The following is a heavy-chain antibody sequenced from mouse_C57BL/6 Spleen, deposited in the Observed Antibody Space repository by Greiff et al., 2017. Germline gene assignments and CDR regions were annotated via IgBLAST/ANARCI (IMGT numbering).Heavy chain of an antibody. Sequence: EVKLMESGPGLVKPSQSLSLTCSVTGYSITSGYYWKWIRQCPGNKLEWMGYISYDGSNNYNPSLKNRISITRYTSKNRFFLKLNSVTTEDTATYYCARDGIGPAYWGQGTLVTVSA. V-gene: IGHV3-6*01. CDR2: ISYDGSN. CDR3: ARDGIGPAY. J-gene: IGHJ3*01. D-gene: IGHD4-1*01. CDR1: GYSITSGYY.